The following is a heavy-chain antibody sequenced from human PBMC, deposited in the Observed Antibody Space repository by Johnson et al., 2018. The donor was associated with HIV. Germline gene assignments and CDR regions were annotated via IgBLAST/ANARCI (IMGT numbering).Heavy chain of an antibody. D-gene: IGHD5-18*01. CDR2: IHNDGSST. CDR3: ARVTHIQLWANDAFDI. CDR1: GFTFSSYW. V-gene: IGHV3-74*02. J-gene: IGHJ3*02. Sequence: VQLVESGGGLVQPGGSLRLSCAASGFTFSSYWMHWVRQAPGKGLVWVSRIHNDGSSTTYADSVKGRFTISRDNAKNTLYLQMSSLRAEDTAVYYCARVTHIQLWANDAFDIWGQGTMVIVSP.